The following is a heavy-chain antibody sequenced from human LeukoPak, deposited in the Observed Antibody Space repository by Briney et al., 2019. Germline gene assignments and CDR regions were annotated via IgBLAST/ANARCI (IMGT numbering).Heavy chain of an antibody. D-gene: IGHD6-13*01. CDR2: IRSNGGST. Sequence: GGSLRLSCSASGFTFSSYAMHWVRQAPGKGLEYVSAIRSNGGSTYYADSVKGRFTISRDNSKNTLYLQMSSLRAEDTAVYYCVKDALIAAAGPFDYWGQGTLVTVSS. CDR1: GFTFSSYA. V-gene: IGHV3-64D*09. CDR3: VKDALIAAAGPFDY. J-gene: IGHJ4*02.